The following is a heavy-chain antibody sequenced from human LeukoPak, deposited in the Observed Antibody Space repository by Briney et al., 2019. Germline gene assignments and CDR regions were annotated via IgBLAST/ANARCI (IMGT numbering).Heavy chain of an antibody. Sequence: GGSLRLSCAASGFTFSSYWMSWVRQAPGKGLEWVANIKQDGSEKYYVDSVKGRFTISRDNAKNSLYLQMNSLRAEDTAVYYCAKGRFPRSTPYGMDVWGQGTTVTVSS. CDR2: IKQDGSEK. CDR3: AKGRFPRSTPYGMDV. D-gene: IGHD2-2*01. V-gene: IGHV3-7*01. CDR1: GFTFSSYW. J-gene: IGHJ6*02.